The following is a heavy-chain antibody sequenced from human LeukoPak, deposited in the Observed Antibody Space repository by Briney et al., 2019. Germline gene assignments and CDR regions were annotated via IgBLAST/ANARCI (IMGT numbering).Heavy chain of an antibody. CDR1: GFTFSSYA. V-gene: IGHV3-23*01. Sequence: GGSLRLSCAASGFTFSSYAMSWVRQAPGKGLEWVSAISGSGGGTYYADSVKGRFTISRDNSKNTLHLQMNSLRAEDTAVYYCAKDRGTIFGVVIRSPYWGQGTLVTVSS. CDR2: ISGSGGGT. D-gene: IGHD3-3*01. J-gene: IGHJ4*02. CDR3: AKDRGTIFGVVIRSPY.